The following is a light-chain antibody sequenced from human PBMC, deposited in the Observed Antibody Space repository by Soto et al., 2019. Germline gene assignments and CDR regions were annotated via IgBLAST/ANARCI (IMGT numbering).Light chain of an antibody. CDR2: GAS. V-gene: IGKV3-20*01. CDR3: QQYATSTWT. J-gene: IGKJ1*01. Sequence: EIVLTQSPGTLSLSPGERATLSCRASQSVRTTYLAWYQQKPGQAPRLLLYGASSRATGIPDRFSGSGSGTDSTLTISRLEPEDSAVYYCQQYATSTWTFGQGTKVEIK. CDR1: QSVRTTY.